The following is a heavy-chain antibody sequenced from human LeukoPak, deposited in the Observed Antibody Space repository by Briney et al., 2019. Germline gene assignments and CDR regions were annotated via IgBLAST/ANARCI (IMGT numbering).Heavy chain of an antibody. CDR2: IYPGDSDT. J-gene: IGHJ4*02. CDR1: GYSFTNHW. V-gene: IGHV5-51*01. CDR3: ARRGDGYNLNFDY. D-gene: IGHD5-24*01. Sequence: GESLKISCKGSGYSFTNHWIGWVRQMPGKGLEWMGIIYPGDSDTRYSPSFQGQVTISADKSISTAYLQWSSLKASDTAMYYCARRGDGYNLNFDYWGQGTLVTVSS.